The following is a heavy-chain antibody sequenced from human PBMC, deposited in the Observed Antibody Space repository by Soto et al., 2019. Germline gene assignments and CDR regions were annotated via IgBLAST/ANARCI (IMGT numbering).Heavy chain of an antibody. CDR1: GYPFTGYY. V-gene: IGHV1-2*02. Sequence: QVQLVQSGSEVKKPGASVTVSCKASGYPFTGYYIHWVRQAPGQGPEWMGWDSPKTGETNYVQKFQGRVTMTPESSSSTAYLELARLRSDDTAVYYCARRPMWRQVAQEYGMDVWGHGTTVTVS. D-gene: IGHD2-15*01. CDR3: ARRPMWRQVAQEYGMDV. J-gene: IGHJ6*02. CDR2: DSPKTGET.